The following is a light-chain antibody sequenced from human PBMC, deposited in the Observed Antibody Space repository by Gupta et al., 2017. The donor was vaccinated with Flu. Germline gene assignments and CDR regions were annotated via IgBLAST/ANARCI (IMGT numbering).Light chain of an antibody. CDR2: AAS. CDR3: QQSDSNPLYT. V-gene: IGKV1-39*01. CDR1: QDISTY. J-gene: IGKJ2*01. Sequence: DIQMTQSPSSLSASVGDRVTITCRASQDISTYLNWYQQKPGKAPNLLVYAASSLQSGVPSRFSGSGYGTDFTLTISSLQPEDFATYYCQQSDSNPLYTFGQGTKLEIK.